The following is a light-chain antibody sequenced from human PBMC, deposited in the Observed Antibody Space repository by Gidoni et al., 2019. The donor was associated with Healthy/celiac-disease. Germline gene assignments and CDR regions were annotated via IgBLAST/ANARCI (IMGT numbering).Light chain of an antibody. V-gene: IGKV3-20*01. CDR1: QSVSSSC. Sequence: DMVMTQSPGTLSLSPGERATLSCRASQSVSSSCLAWYQQKPGQAPRLLIYGASSRATGIPDRFSGSGSGTDFTLTISRLEPEDFAVYSCQQYGSSPGTFGGGTKVEIK. CDR2: GAS. J-gene: IGKJ4*01. CDR3: QQYGSSPGT.